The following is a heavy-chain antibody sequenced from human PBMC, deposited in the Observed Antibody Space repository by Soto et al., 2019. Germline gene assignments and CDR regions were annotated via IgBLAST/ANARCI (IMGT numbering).Heavy chain of an antibody. J-gene: IGHJ6*02. V-gene: IGHV1-69*13. CDR3: ARGYCSGGSCYRHYGMDV. CDR2: IIPIFGTA. Sequence: SVKVSCKASGGTLSSYAISWVRQAPGQGLEWMGGIIPIFGTANYAQKFQGRVTITADESTSTAYMELSSLRSEDTAVYYCARGYCSGGSCYRHYGMDVWGQGTTVTVSS. D-gene: IGHD2-15*01. CDR1: GGTLSSYA.